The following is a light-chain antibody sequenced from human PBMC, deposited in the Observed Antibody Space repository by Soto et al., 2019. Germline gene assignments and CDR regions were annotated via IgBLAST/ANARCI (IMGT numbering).Light chain of an antibody. CDR2: GAS. CDR1: KSVSSSY. J-gene: IGKJ2*01. V-gene: IGKV3-20*01. Sequence: EIVLTQSPGTLSLSPGERATLSCRASKSVSSSYLAWYQQKPGQAPRLLIYGASSRATGIPDRFSGSGSGTDFTLTISRLEPEDFAVYYCQQYGSSPSYTFGQGTKLEIK. CDR3: QQYGSSPSYT.